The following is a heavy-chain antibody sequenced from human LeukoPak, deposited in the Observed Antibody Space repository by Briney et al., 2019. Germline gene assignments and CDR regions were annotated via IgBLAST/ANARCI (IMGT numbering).Heavy chain of an antibody. Sequence: GGSLRLSCAASGFTFSNYWMSWVRQAPGKGLEWVANMKQDGSETYYVDSVKGRFTISRDNAKNSLYLQMNNLRAEDTAVYYCARDQGVYCSGGSCTAFDIWGQGTMVTVSS. J-gene: IGHJ3*02. CDR2: MKQDGSET. V-gene: IGHV3-7*01. CDR1: GFTFSNYW. D-gene: IGHD2-15*01. CDR3: ARDQGVYCSGGSCTAFDI.